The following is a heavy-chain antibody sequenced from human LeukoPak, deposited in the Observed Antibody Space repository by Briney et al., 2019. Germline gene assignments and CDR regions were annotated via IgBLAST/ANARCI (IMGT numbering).Heavy chain of an antibody. CDR1: GGTFSSYA. Sequence: SVKVSCKASGGTFSSYAISWVRQAPGQGLEWMGGIIHIFGTANYAQKFQGGVTITADESTSTAYMELSSLRSEDTAVYYCARGQSRGYSYGSLDYWGQGTLVTVSS. CDR2: IIHIFGTA. V-gene: IGHV1-69*13. CDR3: ARGQSRGYSYGSLDY. J-gene: IGHJ4*02. D-gene: IGHD5-18*01.